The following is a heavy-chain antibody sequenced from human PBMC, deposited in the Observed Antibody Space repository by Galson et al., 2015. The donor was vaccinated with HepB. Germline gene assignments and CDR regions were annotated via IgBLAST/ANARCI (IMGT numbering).Heavy chain of an antibody. V-gene: IGHV3-23*01. CDR3: AKDMEWLVPIYHFDY. CDR2: IHPSGGRT. J-gene: IGHJ4*02. CDR1: GFTFSYSL. Sequence: SLRLSCAASGFTFSYSLMNWVRQAPGKGLEWVSGIHPSGGRTYYADSVKGRFTISRDNSKNTLYLQINSLRAEDTAVYYCAKDMEWLVPIYHFDYWGQGTLLTVSS. D-gene: IGHD6-19*01.